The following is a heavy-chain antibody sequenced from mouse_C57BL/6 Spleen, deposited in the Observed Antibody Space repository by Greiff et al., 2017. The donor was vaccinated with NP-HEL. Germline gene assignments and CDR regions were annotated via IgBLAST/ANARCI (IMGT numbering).Heavy chain of an antibody. Sequence: VQLQQSGAELARPGASVKMSCKASGYTFTSYTMHWVNQSPGQGLEWIGYIYPSSGYTKYNQKFKDKATLTADKSSSTAYMQLSSLTSEDSAVYYCARGRSLPYYYAMDYWGQGTSVTVAS. CDR3: ARGRSLPYYYAMDY. CDR1: GYTFTSYT. J-gene: IGHJ4*01. CDR2: IYPSSGYT. V-gene: IGHV1-4*01.